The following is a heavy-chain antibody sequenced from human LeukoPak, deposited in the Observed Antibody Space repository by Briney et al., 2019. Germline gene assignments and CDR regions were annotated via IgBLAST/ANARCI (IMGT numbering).Heavy chain of an antibody. Sequence: PGGSLRLSCAASGFTFSSHAIHWVRQTPGMGLEWVAVISYDGSNKYYADSVKGRFTISRDNSKTTLYLEMNSLRVDDTGVYYCARERPYSGSYLVDPWGQGTLVTVSS. CDR1: GFTFSSHA. CDR2: ISYDGSNK. CDR3: ARERPYSGSYLVDP. J-gene: IGHJ5*02. D-gene: IGHD1-26*01. V-gene: IGHV3-30-3*01.